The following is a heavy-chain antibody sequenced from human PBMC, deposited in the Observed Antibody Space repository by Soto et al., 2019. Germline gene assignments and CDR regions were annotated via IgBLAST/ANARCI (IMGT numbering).Heavy chain of an antibody. CDR3: ATNSGSSLGHAFDI. J-gene: IGHJ3*02. D-gene: IGHD1-26*01. CDR2: IIPIFGTA. Sequence: SVKVSCKASGGTFSSYAISWVRQSPGQGLEWMGGIIPIFGTANYAQKFQGRVTITADESTSTAYMELSSLRSEDTAVYYCATNSGSSLGHAFDIWGQGTMVTVSS. V-gene: IGHV1-69*13. CDR1: GGTFSSYA.